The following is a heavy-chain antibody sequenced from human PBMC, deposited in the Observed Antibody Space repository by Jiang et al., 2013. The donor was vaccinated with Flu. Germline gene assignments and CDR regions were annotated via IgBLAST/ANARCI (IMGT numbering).Heavy chain of an antibody. J-gene: IGHJ4*02. Sequence: GAEVKKPGESLKISCKGSGYSFTSHWIGWVRQMPGKGLEWMGIIYPGDSDTRYSPSFQGQVTISADKSISTAYLQWSSLKASDTAMYYCARQGMIDSSADGFDYWGQGTLVTVSS. CDR3: ARQGMIDSSADGFDY. D-gene: IGHD3-22*01. V-gene: IGHV5-51*01. CDR1: GYSFTSHW. CDR2: IYPGDSDT.